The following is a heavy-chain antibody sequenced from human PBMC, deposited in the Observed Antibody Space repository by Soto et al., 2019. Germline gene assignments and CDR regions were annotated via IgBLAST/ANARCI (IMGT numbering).Heavy chain of an antibody. CDR1: GGSISSYY. CDR3: ARSGSRSYSLDY. Sequence: SETLSLTCTVSGGSISSYYWSWIRQPPGKGLEWIGYIYYSGSTNYNPSLKSRVTISVDTFKNQFSLKLSSVTAADTAVYYCARSGSRSYSLDYWGQGTLVTVSS. D-gene: IGHD3-10*01. CDR2: IYYSGST. J-gene: IGHJ4*02. V-gene: IGHV4-59*08.